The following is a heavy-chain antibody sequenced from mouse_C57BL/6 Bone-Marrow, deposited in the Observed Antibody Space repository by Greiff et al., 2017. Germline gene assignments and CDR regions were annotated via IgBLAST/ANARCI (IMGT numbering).Heavy chain of an antibody. CDR3: ARGGDYSNWFAY. CDR1: GYTFTSYW. Sequence: QVQLQQPGAELVRPGSSVKLSCKASGYTFTSYWMDWVKQRPGQGLEWIGNIYPSDSETHYNQKFKDKATLTVDKSSSTAYMQLSSLTSEDSAVYYCARGGDYSNWFAYWGQGTLVTVSA. V-gene: IGHV1-61*01. J-gene: IGHJ3*01. D-gene: IGHD2-5*01. CDR2: IYPSDSET.